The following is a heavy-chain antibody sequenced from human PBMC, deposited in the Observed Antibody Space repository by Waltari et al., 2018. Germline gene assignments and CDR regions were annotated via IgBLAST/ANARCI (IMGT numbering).Heavy chain of an antibody. J-gene: IGHJ4*02. CDR2: LRNTGGT. D-gene: IGHD3-22*01. CDR1: GDFPSYDH. V-gene: IGHV4-59*08. Sequence: HVQLQESGPGLVKPSETLYLTCTFSGDFPSYDHGTWIRQAPGKGLEWIAYLRNTGGTKCTPSLESRVTVSAVTSKKQFSLRLTSVTAADTAVYYCARLPTKYYDSMGWGFFDQWGQGILVTVSS. CDR3: ARLPTKYYDSMGWGFFDQ.